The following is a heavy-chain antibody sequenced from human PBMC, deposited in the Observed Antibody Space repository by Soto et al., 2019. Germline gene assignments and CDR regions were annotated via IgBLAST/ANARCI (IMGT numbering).Heavy chain of an antibody. J-gene: IGHJ4*02. CDR3: ARDSYISGDDDSYCLDD. V-gene: IGHV1-3*01. Sequence: VSVKVSCKASGYTFTRYAMHCVRQAPGHRPEWMGWICPGNGDTKYSETLQRRVTFTTDTSASTIYMELSSLSTEDTALYYCARDSYISGDDDSYCLDDWGQGTPVTVSS. D-gene: IGHD2-21*02. CDR1: GYTFTRYA. CDR2: ICPGNGDT.